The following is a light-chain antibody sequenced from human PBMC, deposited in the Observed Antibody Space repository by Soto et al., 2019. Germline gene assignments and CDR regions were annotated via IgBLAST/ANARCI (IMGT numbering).Light chain of an antibody. CDR2: LGS. Sequence: DIVMTQSPLSLPVTPGEPASISCRSSQSLLHSNGYNYLDWYLQKPGQSPQLLIYLGSNRASGVPDRFSGSGSGPDFTLKISRVEAEDVGVYYCMQPLQSWTFGQGTKVDIK. J-gene: IGKJ1*01. CDR3: MQPLQSWT. CDR1: QSLLHSNGYNY. V-gene: IGKV2-28*01.